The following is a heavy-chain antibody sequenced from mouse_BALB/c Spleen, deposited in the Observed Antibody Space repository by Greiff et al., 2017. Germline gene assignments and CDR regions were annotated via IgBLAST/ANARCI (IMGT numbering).Heavy chain of an antibody. CDR3: ARGRDYDGFAY. CDR2: ISDGGSYT. V-gene: IGHV5-4*02. J-gene: IGHJ3*01. CDR1: GFTFSDYY. D-gene: IGHD2-4*01. Sequence: EVKVEESGGGLVKPGGSLKLSCAASGFTFSDYYMYWVRQTPEKRLEWVATISDGGSYTYYPDSVKGRFTISRDNAKNNLYLQMSSLKSEDTAMYYCARGRDYDGFAYWGQGTLVTVS.